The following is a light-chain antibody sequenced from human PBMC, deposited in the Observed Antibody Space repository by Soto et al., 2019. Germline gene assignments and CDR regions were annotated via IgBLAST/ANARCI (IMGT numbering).Light chain of an antibody. J-gene: IGLJ2*01. CDR1: SSDVGSYNL. CDR2: EGS. Sequence: QSVLTQPAPVSGSPGQSITISCTGTSSDVGSYNLVSWYQQHPGKAPKLMIYEGSKRPSGVSNRFSGSKSGNTASLTISGLQAEDEADYYCCSYAGSSTLVVFGGGTKL. CDR3: CSYAGSSTLVV. V-gene: IGLV2-23*01.